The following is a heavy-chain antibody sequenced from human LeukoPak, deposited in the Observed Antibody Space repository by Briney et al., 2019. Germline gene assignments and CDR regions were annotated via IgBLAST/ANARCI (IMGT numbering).Heavy chain of an antibody. V-gene: IGHV3-23*01. Sequence: GGSLRLSCVGSGFTFRSHAMSWVRQAPEKGLEFVSGIYENGGTTYYADSVKGRFSISRDNSKNTLYLQMNSLRTEDTAVYYCAREGEALDYWGQGTLVTVSS. CDR1: GFTFRSHA. J-gene: IGHJ4*02. CDR2: IYENGGTT. D-gene: IGHD3-10*01. CDR3: AREGEALDY.